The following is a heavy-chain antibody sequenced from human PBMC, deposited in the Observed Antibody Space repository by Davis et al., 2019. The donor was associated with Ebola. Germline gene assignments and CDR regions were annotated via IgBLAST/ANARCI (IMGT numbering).Heavy chain of an antibody. D-gene: IGHD6-19*01. CDR1: GGSTLSNTYY. CDR2: ICYSGHT. CDR3: ARRIVVAWGSFYYDH. V-gene: IGHV4-39*01. J-gene: IGHJ4*02. Sequence: SETLSLTCTVSGGSTLSNTYYWGWIRQSPGKGLEWIGSICYSGHTYYNPSLRSRVTISLETSKNQFSLNLDSVTAADSAVYYCARRIVVAWGSFYYDHWGQGILVTVSS.